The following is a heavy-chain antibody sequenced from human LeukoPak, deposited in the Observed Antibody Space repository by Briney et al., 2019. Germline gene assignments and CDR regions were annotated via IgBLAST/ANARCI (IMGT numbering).Heavy chain of an antibody. Sequence: SVKVSCKASGGTFSSYAISWVRQAPGQGLEWMGGIIPIFGTANYAQKFQGRVTITTDESTSTAYMELSSLRSEDTAVYYCARGQSSRILNYYYYMDVWGKGTTVTVSS. CDR1: GGTFSSYA. CDR2: IIPIFGTA. D-gene: IGHD6-13*01. V-gene: IGHV1-69*05. CDR3: ARGQSSRILNYYYYMDV. J-gene: IGHJ6*03.